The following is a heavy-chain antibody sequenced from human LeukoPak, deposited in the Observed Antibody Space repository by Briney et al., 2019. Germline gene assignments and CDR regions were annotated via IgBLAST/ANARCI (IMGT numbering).Heavy chain of an antibody. CDR2: IYPGDSNT. CDR3: ARRPMIPFGGAQYYFNY. J-gene: IGHJ4*02. D-gene: IGHD3-16*01. Sequence: GESLKISCKGSGYSFTSYWIGWVRQVPGKGLEWMGIIYPGDSNTKYSPSFQGQVTISADKSIRTAYLQWSSLEASDTAMYYCARRPMIPFGGAQYYFNYWGQGTLVTVSS. CDR1: GYSFTSYW. V-gene: IGHV5-51*01.